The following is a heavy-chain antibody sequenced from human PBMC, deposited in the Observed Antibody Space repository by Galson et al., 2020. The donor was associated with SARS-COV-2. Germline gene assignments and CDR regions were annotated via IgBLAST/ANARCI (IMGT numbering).Heavy chain of an antibody. J-gene: IGHJ5*02. CDR3: ARVWERGFSYGNWFDP. CDR2: MNPKSGNT. Sequence: ASVKVSCKASGYALTNYDINWVRQATGEGPEWMGWMNPKSGNTGYEQKFQGRVTMTRDTSTSTAYMELSSLRSEDTAVYYCARVWERGFSYGNWFDPWGQGTLVTVSS. CDR1: GYALTNYD. V-gene: IGHV1-8*01. D-gene: IGHD5-18*01.